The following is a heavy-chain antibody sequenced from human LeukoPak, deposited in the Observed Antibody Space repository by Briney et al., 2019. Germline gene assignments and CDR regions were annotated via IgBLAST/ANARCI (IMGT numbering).Heavy chain of an antibody. CDR2: IIPFLGIA. J-gene: IGHJ6*02. CDR1: GGTFSGYA. Sequence: SVKVSCKASGGTFSGYAISWVRQAPGQGLEWMGRIIPFLGIAHYGQKFQGRVTITADKSTSTVYMELSSLRSEDTAVYYCAGAYCGGDCYSLSVYYGMDVWGQGTTVTVSS. D-gene: IGHD2-21*02. V-gene: IGHV1-69*04. CDR3: AGAYCGGDCYSLSVYYGMDV.